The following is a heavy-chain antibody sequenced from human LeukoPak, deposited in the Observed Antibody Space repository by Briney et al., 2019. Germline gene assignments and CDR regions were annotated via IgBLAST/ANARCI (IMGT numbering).Heavy chain of an antibody. CDR2: IYYSGST. V-gene: IGHV4-59*12. CDR1: GGSISGYY. D-gene: IGHD1-26*01. Sequence: PSETLSLTCTVSGGSISGYYWSWIRQPPGKGLEWIGYIYYSGSTNYNPSLKSRVTISVDTSKNQFSLKLSSVTAADTAVYYCARGGARWVLSFSAFDIWGQGTMVTVSS. J-gene: IGHJ3*02. CDR3: ARGGARWVLSFSAFDI.